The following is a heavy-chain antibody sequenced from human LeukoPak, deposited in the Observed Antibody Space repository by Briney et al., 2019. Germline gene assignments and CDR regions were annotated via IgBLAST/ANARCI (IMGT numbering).Heavy chain of an antibody. D-gene: IGHD2-2*01. Sequence: GGSLRLSCAASGFTFSSYGMHWVRQAPGKGLEWVAFIRYDGSNKYYADSVKGRFTISRDNSKNTLYLQMNSLRAEDTAVYYCAKEEELCSSTSCLLYYYYYYMDVWGKGTTVTISS. V-gene: IGHV3-30*02. CDR3: AKEEELCSSTSCLLYYYYYYMDV. CDR2: IRYDGSNK. J-gene: IGHJ6*03. CDR1: GFTFSSYG.